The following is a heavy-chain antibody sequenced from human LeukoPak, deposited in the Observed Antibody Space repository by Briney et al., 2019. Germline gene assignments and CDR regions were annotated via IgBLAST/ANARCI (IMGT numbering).Heavy chain of an antibody. V-gene: IGHV4-59*01. CDR1: GGSFSGYY. CDR3: ARAPGYSSRWFDY. D-gene: IGHD6-13*01. CDR2: IYYSGST. Sequence: SETLSLTCAVYGGSFSGYYWSWIRQPPGKGLEWIGYIYYSGSTNYSPSLKSRVTISVDTSKNQFSLKLSSVTAADTAVYYCARAPGYSSRWFDYWGQGTLVTVSS. J-gene: IGHJ4*02.